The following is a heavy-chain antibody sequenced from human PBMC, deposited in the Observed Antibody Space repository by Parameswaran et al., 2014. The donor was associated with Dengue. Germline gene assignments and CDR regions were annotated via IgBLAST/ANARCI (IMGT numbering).Heavy chain of an antibody. V-gene: IGHV3-74*01. Sequence: WIRQPPGKGLVWVSRINSDGSSTSYADSVKGRFAISRDNAKNTLYLQMNSLRAEDTAVYYCARGDRGDYGVNRFDPWGQGTLVTVSS. J-gene: IGHJ5*02. CDR3: ARGDRGDYGVNRFDP. CDR2: INSDGSST. D-gene: IGHD4-17*01.